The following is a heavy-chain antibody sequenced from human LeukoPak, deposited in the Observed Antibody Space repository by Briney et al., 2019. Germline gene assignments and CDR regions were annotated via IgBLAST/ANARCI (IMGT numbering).Heavy chain of an antibody. D-gene: IGHD4-17*01. CDR3: ARAGYGDDPPIGYYYYYMDV. J-gene: IGHJ6*03. CDR2: IIPIFGTA. V-gene: IGHV1-69*05. Sequence: ASVKVSCKASGGTFSSYAISWVRQAPGQGLEWMGGIIPIFGTANYAQKFQGRVTITTDESTSTAYMELSGLRSEDTAVYYCARAGYGDDPPIGYYYYYMDVWGKGTTVTVSS. CDR1: GGTFSSYA.